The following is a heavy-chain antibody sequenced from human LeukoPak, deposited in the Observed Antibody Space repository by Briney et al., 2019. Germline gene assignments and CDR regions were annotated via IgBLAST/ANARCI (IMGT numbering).Heavy chain of an antibody. CDR3: AKAAISSWPSYYYGMDV. Sequence: PGGSLTLSCAASAFTSSNYAMSWVSQAPGNGREWVSSIRASGENTYYADSVKGRFTMSKDNSTNTAYLQMSSPRDNDTAVYYCAKAAISSWPSYYYGMDVWGQGATVTVSS. J-gene: IGHJ6*02. V-gene: IGHV3-23*01. CDR1: AFTSSNYA. CDR2: IRASGENT. D-gene: IGHD6-13*01.